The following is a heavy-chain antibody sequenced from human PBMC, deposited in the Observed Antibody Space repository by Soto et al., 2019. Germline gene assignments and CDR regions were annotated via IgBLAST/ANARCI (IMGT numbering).Heavy chain of an antibody. J-gene: IGHJ4*02. Sequence: EVQLVESGGGLVQPGGSLRLSCAASGFTFSAHYMDWVRQAPGKGLEWVGRIKNKANSYTTEYAESVEGRFTISREDSQNSLDLQMNSLKTEDTAVYYCARVSLVGPSGARYFDYWGQGAQVAVSS. V-gene: IGHV3-72*01. CDR3: ARVSLVGPSGARYFDY. D-gene: IGHD1-26*01. CDR2: IKNKANSYTT. CDR1: GFTFSAHY.